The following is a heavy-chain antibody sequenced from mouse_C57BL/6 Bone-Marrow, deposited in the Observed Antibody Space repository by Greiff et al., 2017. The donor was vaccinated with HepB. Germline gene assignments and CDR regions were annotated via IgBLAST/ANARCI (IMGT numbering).Heavy chain of an antibody. D-gene: IGHD2-4*01. CDR3: ARSGYYDYDGYYAMDY. Sequence: QVQLQQSGPGLVQPSQSLSITCTVSGFSLTSYGVHWVRQSPGKGLEWMGVIWSGGSTDYNAAFISRLGISNDNPKSQVFFKMNSLQADDTAIYYCARSGYYDYDGYYAMDYWGQGTSVTVSS. CDR2: IWSGGST. J-gene: IGHJ4*01. V-gene: IGHV2-2*01. CDR1: GFSLTSYG.